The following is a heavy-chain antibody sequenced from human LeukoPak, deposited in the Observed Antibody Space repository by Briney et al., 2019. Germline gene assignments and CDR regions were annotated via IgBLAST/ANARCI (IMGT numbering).Heavy chain of an antibody. J-gene: IGHJ4*02. V-gene: IGHV3-15*01. CDR1: GFTFTHAW. CDR2: IKSKADGETT. D-gene: IGHD3-10*01. CDR3: TTDLGITMIRGVIVS. Sequence: PGGSLRLPCAASGFTFTHAWMTWVRQAPGKGLEWVGRIKSKADGETTDYAAPVKGRFFMSRDDSKATLYLQMNYLETEDTAVYYCTTDLGITMIRGVIVSWGQGTLVTVSS.